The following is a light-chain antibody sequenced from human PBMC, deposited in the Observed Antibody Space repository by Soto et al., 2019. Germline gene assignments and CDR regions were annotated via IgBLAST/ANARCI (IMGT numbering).Light chain of an antibody. CDR3: AAWDGSLDVVL. CDR2: NTN. J-gene: IGLJ2*01. CDR1: SSNIGTNT. V-gene: IGLV1-44*01. Sequence: QSALTQPPSASGTPGQRVIISCSGSSSNIGTNTVNWYQQFPGSAPQLLLYNTNQRPSGVPGRFSGSKSGTSASLAISGLQSEDEADYYCAAWDGSLDVVLFGGGTQLTVL.